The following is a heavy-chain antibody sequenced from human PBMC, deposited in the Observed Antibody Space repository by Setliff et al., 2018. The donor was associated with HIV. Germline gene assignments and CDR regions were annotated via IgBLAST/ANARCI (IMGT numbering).Heavy chain of an antibody. D-gene: IGHD3-3*01. CDR1: GGTFNNDA. J-gene: IGHJ6*04. CDR2: ISGDNAKT. Sequence: ASVKVSCKASGGTFNNDAISWVRQAPGQGLEWMGWISGDNAKTNYAQKLQGRVTMTADTSTTTAYMELRSLVSDDTAVYYCARQGRKFLEWFSPRGPMDVWGKGTTVTVSS. V-gene: IGHV1-18*01. CDR3: ARQGRKFLEWFSPRGPMDV.